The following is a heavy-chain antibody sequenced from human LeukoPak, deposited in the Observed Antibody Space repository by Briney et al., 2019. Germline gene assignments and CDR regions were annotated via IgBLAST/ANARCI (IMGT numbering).Heavy chain of an antibody. Sequence: ASLKVPCKASGYTITGHYMHWVRQAPGQGAERMGWIYPNTGATKYAQKFQGRVTMTRDTSISTAYMELSGLRSDDTAVYYCGTLLSNGPFDYWGQGSLVAVSS. CDR1: GYTITGHY. V-gene: IGHV1-2*02. J-gene: IGHJ4*02. CDR3: GTLLSNGPFDY. CDR2: IYPNTGAT.